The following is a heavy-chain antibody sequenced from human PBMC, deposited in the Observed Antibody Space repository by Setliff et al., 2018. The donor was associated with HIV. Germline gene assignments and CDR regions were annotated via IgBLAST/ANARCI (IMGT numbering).Heavy chain of an antibody. CDR2: ISSSSSYI. D-gene: IGHD3-22*01. CDR1: GGSLSSSN. CDR3: ARERVRQHYYDSSLNRAFDI. Sequence: ETLSLTCAVPGGSLSSSNWWRWVRQPPGKGLEWVSSISSSSSYIYYADSVKGRFTISRDNSKNTLYLQMNSLRSEDTAVYYCARERVRQHYYDSSLNRAFDIWGQGTMVTVS. J-gene: IGHJ3*02. V-gene: IGHV3-21*04.